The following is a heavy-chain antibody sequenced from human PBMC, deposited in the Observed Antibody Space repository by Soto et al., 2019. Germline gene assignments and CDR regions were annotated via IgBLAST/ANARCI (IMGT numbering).Heavy chain of an antibody. CDR1: GFTFSSYG. Sequence: GGSLRLSCAASGFTFSSYGMHWVRQAPGKGLEWVAVIWYDGSNKYYADSVKGRFTISRDNSKNTLYLQMNSLRAEDTAVYYCARGRYSSGWYVAFDIWGQGTMVTVAS. V-gene: IGHV3-33*08. CDR2: IWYDGSNK. D-gene: IGHD6-19*01. CDR3: ARGRYSSGWYVAFDI. J-gene: IGHJ3*02.